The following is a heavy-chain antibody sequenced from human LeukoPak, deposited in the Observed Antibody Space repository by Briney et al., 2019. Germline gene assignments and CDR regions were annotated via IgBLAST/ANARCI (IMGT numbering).Heavy chain of an antibody. J-gene: IGHJ4*02. V-gene: IGHV3-11*04. CDR1: GFTFSDYY. Sequence: GGSLRLSCAASGFTFSDYYMSWIRQAPGKGLEWVSYISSSGNIIYYVDSVKGRFTVSRDNAKNSLFLQMNSLRAEDTAVYYCARDNRGYDFWSGYYLFDYWGQGTLVTVSS. D-gene: IGHD3-3*01. CDR3: ARDNRGYDFWSGYYLFDY. CDR2: ISSSGNII.